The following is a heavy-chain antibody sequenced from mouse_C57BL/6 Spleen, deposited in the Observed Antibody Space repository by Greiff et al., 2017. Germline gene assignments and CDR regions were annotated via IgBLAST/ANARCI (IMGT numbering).Heavy chain of an antibody. CDR3: ARSDCGSSPLYWYFDV. CDR2: IYPGDGDT. Sequence: QVQLQQSGPELVKPGASVKISCKASGYAFSSSWMNWVKQRPGKGLEWIGRIYPGDGDTNYNGKFKGKATLTADKSSSTAYMQLSSLTAEDSAFYYCARSDCGSSPLYWYFDVWGTGTTVTVSS. D-gene: IGHD1-1*01. J-gene: IGHJ1*03. V-gene: IGHV1-82*01. CDR1: GYAFSSSW.